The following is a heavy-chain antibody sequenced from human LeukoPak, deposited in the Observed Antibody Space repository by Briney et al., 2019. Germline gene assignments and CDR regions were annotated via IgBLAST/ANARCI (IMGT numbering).Heavy chain of an antibody. D-gene: IGHD1-7*01. V-gene: IGHV1-2*02. Sequence: ASVKVSCKASGYAFNVYYIHWVRQAPGHGLEWMGWIHPASGATNYAQKFQRRVTLTRDRSITTLYMEWSSLRSDDTAIYYCVRENWHYDYWGQGTQATVSS. CDR2: IHPASGAT. J-gene: IGHJ4*02. CDR1: GYAFNVYY. CDR3: VRENWHYDY.